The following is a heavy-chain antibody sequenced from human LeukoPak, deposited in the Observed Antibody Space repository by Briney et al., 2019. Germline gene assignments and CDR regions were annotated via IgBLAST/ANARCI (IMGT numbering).Heavy chain of an antibody. D-gene: IGHD3-22*01. V-gene: IGHV3-73*01. CDR2: IRSKANNYAT. J-gene: IGHJ4*02. CDR1: GFTFSVSA. CDR3: TRLGSSGLYFDY. Sequence: PGGSLRLSSAASGFTFSVSAMHWVRQASGKGLEWVGRIRSKANNYATAYAASVKDRFTISRDDSKNTAYLQMNSLKTDDTAVYYCTRLGSSGLYFDYWGQGTLVTVSS.